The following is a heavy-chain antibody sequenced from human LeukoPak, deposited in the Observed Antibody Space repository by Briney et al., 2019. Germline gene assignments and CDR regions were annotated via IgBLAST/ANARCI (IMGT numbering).Heavy chain of an antibody. CDR2: IWYDGSNK. J-gene: IGHJ6*02. Sequence: PGGSLRLSCAASGFTFSSYGMHWVRQAPGKGLEWVAVIWYDGSNKYYADSVKGRFTISRDNSKNTLYLQMNSLRAEDTAVYYCARAPGAVVVVAAPKGEIYGMDVWGQGTTVTVSS. CDR3: ARAPGAVVVVAAPKGEIYGMDV. V-gene: IGHV3-33*01. CDR1: GFTFSSYG. D-gene: IGHD2-15*01.